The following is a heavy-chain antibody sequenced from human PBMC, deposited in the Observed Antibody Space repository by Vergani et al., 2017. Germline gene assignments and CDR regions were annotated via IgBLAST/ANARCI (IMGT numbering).Heavy chain of an antibody. V-gene: IGHV4-4*03. CDR3: ARSYDILTGHHAFDI. CDR2: IYHSGSS. D-gene: IGHD3-9*01. J-gene: IGHJ3*02. Sequence: QVQLQESGPGLVKPPGTLSLTCAVSGGSISSSKWWSWVRQPPGKGLEWIGEIYHSGSSNYTPSLKSRVAISLDKSKNQFSLNLSSVTAADAAVYYCARSYDILTGHHAFDIWGQGTMVTVSS. CDR1: GGSISSSKW.